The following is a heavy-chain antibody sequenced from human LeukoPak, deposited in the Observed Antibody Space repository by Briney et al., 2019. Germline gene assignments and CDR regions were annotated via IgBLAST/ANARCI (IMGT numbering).Heavy chain of an antibody. CDR1: GFPFSSHW. CDR3: ATLPTSHSLDL. V-gene: IGHV3-74*01. Sequence: GGSLRLSCAVSGFPFSSHWMHWVRQDPGKGLMWVSHLNSDGSTTTYADSVKGRFTISRDNAKNTLYLQMHSLRAEDTAVYYCATLPTSHSLDLWGQGTLVTVSS. CDR2: LNSDGSTT. D-gene: IGHD2-15*01. J-gene: IGHJ5*02.